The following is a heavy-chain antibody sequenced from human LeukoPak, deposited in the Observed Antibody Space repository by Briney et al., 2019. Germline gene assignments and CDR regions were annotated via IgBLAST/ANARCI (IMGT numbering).Heavy chain of an antibody. V-gene: IGHV3-7*04. J-gene: IGHJ4*02. Sequence: TGGSLRLSCAASGFTFSTFWMIWVRQGPGKGVEWVANINPVGSDKYYVDSLKGRFTISRDNAKNSMYLQMDSLRAEDTAAYYCVRAGYTYGFDYWGQGALVTVSS. CDR2: INPVGSDK. D-gene: IGHD5-18*01. CDR1: GFTFSTFW. CDR3: VRAGYTYGFDY.